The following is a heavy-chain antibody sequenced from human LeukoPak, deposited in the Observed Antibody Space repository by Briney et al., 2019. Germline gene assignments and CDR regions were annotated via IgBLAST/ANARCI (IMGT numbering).Heavy chain of an antibody. CDR2: MNPNSGNT. Sequence: ASVKVSCKASGYTFTSYDINWVRQATGQGLEWMGWMNPNSGNTGYAQKFQGRVTMTRNTSISTAYMELSSLRSEDTAVYYCARVRRNRYHVYFDYWGQGTLVTVSS. D-gene: IGHD1-14*01. V-gene: IGHV1-8*01. CDR3: ARVRRNRYHVYFDY. CDR1: GYTFTSYD. J-gene: IGHJ4*02.